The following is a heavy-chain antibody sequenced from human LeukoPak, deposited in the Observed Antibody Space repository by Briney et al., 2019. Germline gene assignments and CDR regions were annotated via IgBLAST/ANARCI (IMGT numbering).Heavy chain of an antibody. CDR2: IYSSGNT. Sequence: GGSLRLSCTASGFTVSSNYMSWVRQAPGKGLEWVSVIYSSGNTYYADSVKGRFTISRDNSKNALYLQMNSLRAEDTAVYYCARGYCSSTSCYAGDYWGQGTLVTVSS. CDR1: GFTVSSNY. CDR3: ARGYCSSTSCYAGDY. J-gene: IGHJ4*02. V-gene: IGHV3-53*01. D-gene: IGHD2-2*01.